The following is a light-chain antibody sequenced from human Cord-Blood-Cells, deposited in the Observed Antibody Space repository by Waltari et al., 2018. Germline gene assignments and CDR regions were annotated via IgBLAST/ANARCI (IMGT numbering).Light chain of an antibody. CDR3: QQYGSSPLT. CDR2: GAS. J-gene: IGKJ4*01. CDR1: QSVSSSY. V-gene: IGKV3-20*01. Sequence: EIVLTPSPGTLSLSPGVRTTPSCRASQSVSSSYLAWYQQKPGQAPRLLIDGASSRATGIPDRFSGSGSGTDFTLTISRLETEDFAVYYCQQYGSSPLTFGGGTKVEIK.